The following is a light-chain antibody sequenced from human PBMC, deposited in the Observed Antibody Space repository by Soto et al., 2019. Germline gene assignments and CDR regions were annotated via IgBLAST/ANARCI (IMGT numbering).Light chain of an antibody. CDR1: QSISSW. CDR3: QQYNSYPWT. J-gene: IGKJ1*01. V-gene: IGKV1-5*01. CDR2: DAY. Sequence: DIQMTQSPSTLSASVGDRVTIPCLASQSISSWLAWYQQKPVKSPKLLIYDAYSLESGVPSRFSGTGAGTAFTLTISSLPPDDFATYYGQQYNSYPWTFGQGTKVEIK.